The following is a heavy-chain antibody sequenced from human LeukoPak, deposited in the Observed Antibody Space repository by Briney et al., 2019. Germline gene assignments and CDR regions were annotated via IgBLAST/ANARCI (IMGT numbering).Heavy chain of an antibody. CDR1: GGTFSSYA. CDR3: ARGAAYSSSSNYYYYGMDV. D-gene: IGHD6-6*01. J-gene: IGHJ6*02. Sequence: SVKVSCEASGGTFSSYAISWVRQAPEQGLEWMGGIIPIFGTANYAQKFQGRVAITADESTSTAYMELSSLRSEDTAVYYCARGAAYSSSSNYYYYGMDVWGQGTTVTVSS. V-gene: IGHV1-69*13. CDR2: IIPIFGTA.